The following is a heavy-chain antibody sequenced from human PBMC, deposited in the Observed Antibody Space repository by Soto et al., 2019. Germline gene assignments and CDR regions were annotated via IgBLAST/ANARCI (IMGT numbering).Heavy chain of an antibody. Sequence: EVQVVESGGDLVQPGGSLRLSCAASGFTFTNYWMHWVRQAPGRGLLWISRINPDGSTTFYADSVKGRFTISRDNAKNTLYLQMNSLRGEDTAVYYCASLPQDVSPVPGNEGPDYWGQGTLVTVSS. CDR1: GFTFTNYW. CDR2: INPDGSTT. CDR3: ASLPQDVSPVPGNEGPDY. V-gene: IGHV3-74*02. J-gene: IGHJ4*02. D-gene: IGHD6-19*01.